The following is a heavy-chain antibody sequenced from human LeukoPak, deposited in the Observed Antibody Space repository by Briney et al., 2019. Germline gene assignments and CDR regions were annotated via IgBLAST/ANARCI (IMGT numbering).Heavy chain of an antibody. CDR2: TWYDGTNK. D-gene: IGHD3-3*01. V-gene: IGHV3-30*02. CDR3: AKDRVLRSGEYTFDYMXX. J-gene: IGHJ6*03. Sequence: PGGSLRLSCAASGFTFSSYAMSWVRQAPGKGLEWVASTWYDGTNKYYADSVKGRFTISRDNPKNTLYLQMNSLRAEDTAVYYCAKDRVLRSGEYTFDYMXXWGNGTTVT. CDR1: GFTFSSYA.